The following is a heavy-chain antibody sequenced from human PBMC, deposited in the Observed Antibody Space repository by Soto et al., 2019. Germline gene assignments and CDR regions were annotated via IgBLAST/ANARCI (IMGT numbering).Heavy chain of an antibody. CDR2: VHYSGST. V-gene: IGHV4-59*01. CDR3: ARESEGGNLHDWFDP. CDR1: GDSIGTYY. J-gene: IGHJ5*02. D-gene: IGHD3-16*01. Sequence: QVQLQESGPGLVKPSETLSLTCSVSGDSIGTYYWSWVRQPPGKGLEWLGFVHYSGSTQYNPSLKGRVIISVDTSKNQPALKLRSVTAADTAVYYCARESEGGNLHDWFDPWGQGTLVTVSS.